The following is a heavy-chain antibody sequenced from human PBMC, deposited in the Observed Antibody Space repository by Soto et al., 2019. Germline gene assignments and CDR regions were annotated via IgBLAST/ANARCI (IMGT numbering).Heavy chain of an antibody. Sequence: SETLSLTCTVSGGAINSAGYYWTWIRQHPGTGLEWIGYIYYSGMTHYNPSLMGRVTMSSDTTKNQFSLRLKSVTAADTAVYYCARVRCTANSCFVFDPWGQGTLVTVSS. D-gene: IGHD2-2*01. CDR3: ARVRCTANSCFVFDP. CDR1: GGAINSAGYY. J-gene: IGHJ5*02. V-gene: IGHV4-31*03. CDR2: IYYSGMT.